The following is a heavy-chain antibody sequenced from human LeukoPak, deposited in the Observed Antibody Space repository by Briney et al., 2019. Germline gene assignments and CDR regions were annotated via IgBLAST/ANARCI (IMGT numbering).Heavy chain of an antibody. V-gene: IGHV3-23*01. CDR1: GFTLSSYA. Sequence: SGGSLRLSCVGSGFTLSSYAMGWVRQAPGKGLEWVSSISGSGTRTYYADSVKGRFTISRDNSKNTLYLQMNSLRAEDTAVYYCAKAPTKEEEWLLLNYFDYWGQGTLVTVSS. CDR3: AKAPTKEEEWLLLNYFDY. J-gene: IGHJ4*02. D-gene: IGHD3-22*01. CDR2: ISGSGTRT.